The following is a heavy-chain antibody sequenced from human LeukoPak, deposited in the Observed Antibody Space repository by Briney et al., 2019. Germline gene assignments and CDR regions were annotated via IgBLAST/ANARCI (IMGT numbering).Heavy chain of an antibody. CDR2: IYYSGST. CDR1: GNSISTSKSY. Sequence: PSDTLSLTCTVSGNSISTSKSYWSWIRQPPGKGLEWIGYIYYSGSTNYNPSLKSRVTISVDTSKNQFSLKLRYVTAADTAVYYCARVTGYMVEDFFDYWGQGTLVTVSS. J-gene: IGHJ4*02. D-gene: IGHD3-9*01. CDR3: ARVTGYMVEDFFDY. V-gene: IGHV4-61*01.